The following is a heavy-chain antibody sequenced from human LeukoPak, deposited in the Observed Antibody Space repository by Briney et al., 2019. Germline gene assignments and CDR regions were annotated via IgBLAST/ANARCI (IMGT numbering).Heavy chain of an antibody. D-gene: IGHD3-10*01. CDR3: AKDIVRAAIYYYMDV. CDR2: ISYDGSNK. J-gene: IGHJ6*03. Sequence: GGSLRLSCAASGFTFSSYGMHWVRQAPGKGLEWVAVISYDGSNKYYADSVKGRFTISRDNSKNTLYLQMNSLRAEDTAVYYCAKDIVRAAIYYYMDVWGKGTTVTVSS. V-gene: IGHV3-30*18. CDR1: GFTFSSYG.